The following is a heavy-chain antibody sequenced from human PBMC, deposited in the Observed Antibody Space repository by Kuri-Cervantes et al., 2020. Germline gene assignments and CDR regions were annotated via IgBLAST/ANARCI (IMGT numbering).Heavy chain of an antibody. CDR1: GFTFSSYW. D-gene: IGHD6-13*01. CDR2: IKQDGSEK. J-gene: IGHJ4*02. CDR3: AKDIGEFIAAAGPSFDY. Sequence: GESLKISCAASGFTFSSYWMNRVRQVSGKGLEWVANIKQDGSEKYYVDSVKGRFTISRDNSKNTLYLQMNSLRAEDTAVYYCAKDIGEFIAAAGPSFDYWGQGTLVTVSS. V-gene: IGHV3-7*01.